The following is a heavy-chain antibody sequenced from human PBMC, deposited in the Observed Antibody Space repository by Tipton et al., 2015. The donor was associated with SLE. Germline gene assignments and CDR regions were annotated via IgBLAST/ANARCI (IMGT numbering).Heavy chain of an antibody. D-gene: IGHD6-19*01. Sequence: GLVKPSETLSLTCTVSGGSISSHYWSWIRQPPGKGLEWIGEIYHSGSTNYNPSLKSRVTISVDKSKNQFSLKLSSVTAADTAVYYCANTIAVAGHTSFFDYWGQGTLVTVSS. J-gene: IGHJ4*02. V-gene: IGHV4-59*11. CDR2: IYHSGST. CDR3: ANTIAVAGHTSFFDY. CDR1: GGSISSHY.